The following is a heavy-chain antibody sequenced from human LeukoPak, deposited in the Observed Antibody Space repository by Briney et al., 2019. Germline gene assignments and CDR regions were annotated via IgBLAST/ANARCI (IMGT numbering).Heavy chain of an antibody. D-gene: IGHD5-12*01. CDR2: IYYSGST. V-gene: IGHV4-59*01. CDR1: GGSISSYY. CDR3: ARGLYSGYLPTGNWFDP. J-gene: IGHJ5*02. Sequence: SETLSLTCTVSGGSISSYYWSWIRQPPGKGLEWIGYIYYSGSTNYNPSLKSRVTISVDTSKNQFSLKLSSVTAADTAVYYCARGLYSGYLPTGNWFDPWGQGTLVTVSS.